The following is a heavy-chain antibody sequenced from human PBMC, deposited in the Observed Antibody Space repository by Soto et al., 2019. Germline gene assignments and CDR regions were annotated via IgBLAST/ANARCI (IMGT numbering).Heavy chain of an antibody. CDR1: GYTFISYY. CDR2: INPSVGST. D-gene: IGHD6-19*01. J-gene: IGHJ3*02. Sequence: ASVKVSCKASGYTFISYYMHWVRQAPGQGLEWMGIINPSVGSTSYAQKFQGRVTMTRDTSTSTVHMDLSSLRSEDTAVYYCAREVAGRAFDIWGQGTMVTVSS. V-gene: IGHV1-46*01. CDR3: AREVAGRAFDI.